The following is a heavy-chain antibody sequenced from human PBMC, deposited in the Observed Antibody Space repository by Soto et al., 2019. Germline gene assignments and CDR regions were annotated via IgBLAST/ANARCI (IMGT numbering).Heavy chain of an antibody. J-gene: IGHJ6*02. CDR1: GYTFTSYY. Sequence: ASVKVACKASGYTFTSYYMHRVRQAPGQGLEWMGIINPSGGSTSYAQKFQGRVTMTRDTSTSTVYMELSSLRSEDTAVYYCARDPRFLYYGSGSYYTPNYGMDVWGQGTTVTVSS. V-gene: IGHV1-46*01. CDR3: ARDPRFLYYGSGSYYTPNYGMDV. D-gene: IGHD3-10*01. CDR2: INPSGGST.